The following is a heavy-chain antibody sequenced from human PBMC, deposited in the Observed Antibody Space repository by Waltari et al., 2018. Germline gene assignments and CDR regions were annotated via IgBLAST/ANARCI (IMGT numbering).Heavy chain of an antibody. CDR2: IYYSGST. Sequence: EWIGSIYYSGSTYYNPSLKSRVTISVDTSKNQFSLKLSSVTAADTAVYYCARGRWVNHISYNWFDPWGQGTLVTVSS. V-gene: IGHV4-39*07. D-gene: IGHD2-21*01. J-gene: IGHJ5*02. CDR3: ARGRWVNHISYNWFDP.